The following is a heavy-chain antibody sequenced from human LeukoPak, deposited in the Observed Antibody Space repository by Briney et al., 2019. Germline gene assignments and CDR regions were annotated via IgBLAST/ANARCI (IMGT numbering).Heavy chain of an antibody. D-gene: IGHD4-17*01. J-gene: IGHJ5*02. V-gene: IGHV4-59*01. CDR3: ATFYGDYEGWFDP. Sequence: GSLRLSCAASGFIFSSYSMNWVRQPPGKGLEWIGYIYYSGSTNYNPSLKSRVTISVDTSKNQFSLKLSSVTAADTAVYYCATFYGDYEGWFDPWGQGTLVTVSS. CDR2: IYYSGST. CDR1: GFIFSSYS.